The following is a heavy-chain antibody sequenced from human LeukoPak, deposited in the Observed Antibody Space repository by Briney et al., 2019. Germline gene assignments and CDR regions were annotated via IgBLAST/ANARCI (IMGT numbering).Heavy chain of an antibody. CDR2: INHSGST. CDR1: GGSFSGYY. Sequence: SETLSLTCAVYGGSFSGYYWSWIRQPPGKGLEWIGAINHSGSTNYNPSLKSRVTISVDTSKNQFSLKLSSVTAADTAVYYCARGGDGYCSSTSCYRVGYYFDYWGQGTLVTVSS. J-gene: IGHJ4*02. CDR3: ARGGDGYCSSTSCYRVGYYFDY. D-gene: IGHD2-2*02. V-gene: IGHV4-34*01.